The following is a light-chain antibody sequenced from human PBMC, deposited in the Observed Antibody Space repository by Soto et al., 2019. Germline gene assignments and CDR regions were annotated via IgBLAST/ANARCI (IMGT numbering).Light chain of an antibody. J-gene: IGKJ5*01. Sequence: EMVMTQSPATLSLSPGERATLSCRASQSVSSSYLAWYQQRPGQAPRLLIYGASNRATGIPDRFSGSGSGTDFTLTISRLEPADFAVYYCQQYASSLITFGQGTRLEI. V-gene: IGKV3-20*01. CDR1: QSVSSSY. CDR3: QQYASSLIT. CDR2: GAS.